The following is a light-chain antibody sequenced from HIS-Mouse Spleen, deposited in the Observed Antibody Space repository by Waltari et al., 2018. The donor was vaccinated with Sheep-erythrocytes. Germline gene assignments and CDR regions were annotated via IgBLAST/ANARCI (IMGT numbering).Light chain of an antibody. V-gene: IGLV2-23*01. CDR3: CSYAGSSTPWV. Sequence: QSALTQPASVSGSPGQSITISCTGTSRDGGSYNLVSWNHQHPDKAPKLMIYEGSERHSGVSNRFSGSKSGNTASLTISGLQAEDEADYYCCSYAGSSTPWVFGGGTKLTVL. CDR2: EGS. J-gene: IGLJ3*02. CDR1: SRDGGSYNL.